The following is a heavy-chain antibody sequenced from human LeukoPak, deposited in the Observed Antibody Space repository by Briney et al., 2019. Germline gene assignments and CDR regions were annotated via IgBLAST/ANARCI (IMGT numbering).Heavy chain of an antibody. Sequence: SVKVSCKASGFTFTTSAVQWVRQARGQRLDWIGWIVFGSGNTHYAQKFHERVTITRDMSTSTAYMELSSLRSEDTAVYYCAAGYCSGGSCYPYYYYGMDVWGQGTTVTVSS. CDR3: AAGYCSGGSCYPYYYYGMDV. CDR2: IVFGSGNT. V-gene: IGHV1-58*01. J-gene: IGHJ6*02. D-gene: IGHD2-15*01. CDR1: GFTFTTSA.